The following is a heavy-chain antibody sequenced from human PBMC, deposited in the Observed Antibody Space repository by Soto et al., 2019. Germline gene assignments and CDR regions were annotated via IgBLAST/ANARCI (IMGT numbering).Heavy chain of an antibody. J-gene: IGHJ6*02. V-gene: IGHV3-30-3*01. CDR3: ARDYGATLYYDFWNHGMDV. D-gene: IGHD3-3*01. Sequence: QVQLVESGGGGVQPGRSLRLSCAASGFTFSSYAMHWVRQAPGKGLEWVAVISYDGSNKYYADSVKGRFTISRDNSKNTLYLQMNSLRAEDTAVYYCARDYGATLYYDFWNHGMDVWGQGTTVTVSS. CDR1: GFTFSSYA. CDR2: ISYDGSNK.